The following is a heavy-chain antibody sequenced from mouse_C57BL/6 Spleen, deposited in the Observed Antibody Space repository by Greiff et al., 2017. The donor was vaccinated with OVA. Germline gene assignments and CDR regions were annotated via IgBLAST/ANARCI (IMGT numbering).Heavy chain of an antibody. Sequence: QVQLKQPGAELVKPGASVKLSCKASGYTFTSYWMQWVKQRPGQGLEWIGEIDPSDSYNNYNQKVKGKATLTIDTSSSTACMQLSSLTSEDSAVSYYARSTMDYWGQGTSVTVSS. V-gene: IGHV1-50*01. J-gene: IGHJ4*01. CDR3: ARSTMDY. CDR2: IDPSDSYN. CDR1: GYTFTSYW.